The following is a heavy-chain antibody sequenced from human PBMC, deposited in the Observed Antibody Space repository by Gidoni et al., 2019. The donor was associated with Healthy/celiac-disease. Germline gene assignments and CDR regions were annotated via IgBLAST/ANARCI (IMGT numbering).Heavy chain of an antibody. CDR2: IYYSGCT. D-gene: IGHD6-19*01. V-gene: IGHV4-39*01. CDR1: GGSISSSSYY. Sequence: QLPLQESGPGLAMPSETLSLTCTVPGGSISSSSYYWGWIRQPPGKGLEWIGSIYYSGCTYYNPSLKSRVTISVDTSKNQFSLKLSSVTAADTAVYYCARGREQWLVRFDYWGQGTLVTVSS. CDR3: ARGREQWLVRFDY. J-gene: IGHJ4*02.